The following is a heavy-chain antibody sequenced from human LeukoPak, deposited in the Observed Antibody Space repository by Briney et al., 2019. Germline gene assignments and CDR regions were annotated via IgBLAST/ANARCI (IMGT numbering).Heavy chain of an antibody. Sequence: SETLSLTCTVSGYSISTGYYWDWIRQPPGKGLKWIGSIYYSGSTYYNPSLKSRVTISVDTSKNQFSLKLNSVTAADTAVYYCARNRYYYGSGNYGVPNWFDPWGQGTLVTVSS. CDR2: IYYSGST. D-gene: IGHD3-10*01. V-gene: IGHV4-38-2*02. J-gene: IGHJ5*02. CDR1: GYSISTGYY. CDR3: ARNRYYYGSGNYGVPNWFDP.